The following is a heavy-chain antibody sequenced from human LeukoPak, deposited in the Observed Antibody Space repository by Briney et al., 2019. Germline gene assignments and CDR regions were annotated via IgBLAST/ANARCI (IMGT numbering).Heavy chain of an antibody. CDR1: GFTFSDYA. V-gene: IGHV3-23*01. J-gene: IGHJ6*03. CDR2: ISGGSSGST. Sequence: GGSLRLSCAASGFTFSDYAMSWVRQAPGKGLEWLSVISGGSSGSTYYADSVTGRFTVSRDNSKNTLYLQMNSLRAEDTAVYYCAKDPSVSYYYYYYMDVWGKGTTVTISS. CDR3: AKDPSVSYYYYYYMDV.